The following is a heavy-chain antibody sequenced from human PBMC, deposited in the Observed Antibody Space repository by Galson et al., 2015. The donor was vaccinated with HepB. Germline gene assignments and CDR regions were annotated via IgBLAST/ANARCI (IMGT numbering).Heavy chain of an antibody. D-gene: IGHD6-13*01. V-gene: IGHV3-73*01. CDR3: TRLGDLSVYSSS. CDR1: AFDYRGPA. CDR2: FRSKASNYAI. Sequence: PLRHYCADYAFDYRGPAIHWARQPHREGLEWVGRFRSKASNYAIAYAASLKGRFTISSDDSKNTAYLHMKSLKTEDTAVYYCTRLGDLSVYSSSWGQGTLVTVSS. J-gene: IGHJ4*02.